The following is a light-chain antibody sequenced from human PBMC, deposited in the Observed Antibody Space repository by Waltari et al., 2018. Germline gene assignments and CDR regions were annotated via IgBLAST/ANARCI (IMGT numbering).Light chain of an antibody. Sequence: DIQVTQSPSSLSASVVDRVTITCRASRGISSHLNWYQQKPGKAPKLLIYAASSLQSGVPSRFSGSGSGTDFTLTISSLQPEDFATYYCQQSYSTPRTFGQGTKVEIK. V-gene: IGKV1-39*01. J-gene: IGKJ1*01. CDR2: AAS. CDR3: QQSYSTPRT. CDR1: RGISSH.